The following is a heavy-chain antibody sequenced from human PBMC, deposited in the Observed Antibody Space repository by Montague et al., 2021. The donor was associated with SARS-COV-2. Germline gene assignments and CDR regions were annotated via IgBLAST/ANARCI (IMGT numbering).Heavy chain of an antibody. CDR1: GASVGGSD. CDR2: FYSVGST. Sequence: SETRSLTCTVSGASVGGSDWGWIRQSPGKGLEWIGYFYSVGSTDYNPSLKSRATISRDTSKNQFSLKVRSVTAADTAVYYCARRGDYGGPRFDYWGQGTLVSVSS. J-gene: IGHJ4*02. V-gene: IGHV4-59*08. CDR3: ARRGDYGGPRFDY. D-gene: IGHD4-23*01.